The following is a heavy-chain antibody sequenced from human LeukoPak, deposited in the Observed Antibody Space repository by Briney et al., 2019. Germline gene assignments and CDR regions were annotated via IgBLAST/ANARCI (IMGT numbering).Heavy chain of an antibody. CDR3: ARLGVGGSSQAVEGYYFFGMDV. CDR1: GGSFSSGSYY. CDR2: ICYSGIL. D-gene: IGHD1-26*01. Sequence: SETLSLTCTVSGGSFSSGSYYWSWIRQLPGKGLEWIWYICYSGILNYNPSLKSRLTISVDTSKNQFSLKLSSVTFADTAVYYCARLGVGGSSQAVEGYYFFGMDVWGQGTTVTVPS. J-gene: IGHJ6*02. V-gene: IGHV4-61*01.